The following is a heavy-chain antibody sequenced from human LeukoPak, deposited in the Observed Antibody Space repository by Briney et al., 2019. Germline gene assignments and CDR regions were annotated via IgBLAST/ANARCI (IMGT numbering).Heavy chain of an antibody. CDR1: GGSFSGYY. Sequence: PSETLSLTCAVYGGSFSGYYWSWIRQPPGKGLEWIGEINHSGSTNYNPSLKSRVTISVDTSKNQFSLKLSFVTAADTAVYYCARHSYSSSWVDAFDIWGQGTMVTVSS. CDR3: ARHSYSSSWVDAFDI. CDR2: INHSGST. J-gene: IGHJ3*02. D-gene: IGHD6-13*01. V-gene: IGHV4-34*01.